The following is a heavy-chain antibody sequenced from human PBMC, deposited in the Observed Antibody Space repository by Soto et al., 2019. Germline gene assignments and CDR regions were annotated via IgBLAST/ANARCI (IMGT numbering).Heavy chain of an antibody. V-gene: IGHV1-69*01. J-gene: IGHJ5*02. CDR2: IVPMFDAA. CDR3: ATIGERSWVDP. D-gene: IGHD3-10*01. Sequence: QAQLVQSGAEVKKPGSSVKVSCKASGDTFSTSSINWVRQAPGQGLEWMGGIVPMFDAADYAQKFQGRVTITADELTSTAYLELSSLRSDDTAIYYCATIGERSWVDPWGQGTLVIVSS. CDR1: GDTFSTSS.